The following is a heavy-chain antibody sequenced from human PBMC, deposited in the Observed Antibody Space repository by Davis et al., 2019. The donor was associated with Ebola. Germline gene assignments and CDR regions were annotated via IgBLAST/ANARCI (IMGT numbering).Heavy chain of an antibody. D-gene: IGHD1-26*01. Sequence: GESLNISCEASGYNFATHWIGWVRQLPGKGLAWIGIIYPGDSDTRYSPSFQDQVTISADKSINTAYLQWSSLKASDTAIYYCAKGRGPYRRGDAFDIWGRGTMVTVSS. CDR3: AKGRGPYRRGDAFDI. J-gene: IGHJ3*02. CDR1: GYNFATHW. V-gene: IGHV5-51*01. CDR2: IYPGDSDT.